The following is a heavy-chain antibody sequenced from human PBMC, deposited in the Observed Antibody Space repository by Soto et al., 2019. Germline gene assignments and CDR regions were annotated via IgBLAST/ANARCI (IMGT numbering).Heavy chain of an antibody. CDR3: ARRFSWGLTTFTFYYFDY. J-gene: IGHJ4*02. Sequence: SETLSLTCAVYGESFSCYYWSWIRQPPGKGLEWIGEINHSGSTNYNPSLKSRVTISVDTSKDQFSLKLSSVTAADTAVYYCARRFSWGLTTFTFYYFDYWGQGTLVTVSS. D-gene: IGHD7-27*01. V-gene: IGHV4-34*01. CDR1: GESFSCYY. CDR2: INHSGST.